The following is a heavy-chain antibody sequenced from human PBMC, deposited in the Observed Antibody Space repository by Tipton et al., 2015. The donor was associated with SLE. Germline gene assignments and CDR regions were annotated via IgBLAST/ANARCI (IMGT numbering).Heavy chain of an antibody. V-gene: IGHV3-7*01. Sequence: GSLRLSCAASGFTFSSYWMSWVRQAPGKGLEWVANIKQDGIEKYYVDSVKGRFTISRDNANNSLYLQMNSLRAEDTAVYYCARVFGPDYYGSGSYDYWGQGTRVTVCS. CDR3: ARVFGPDYYGSGSYDY. CDR2: IKQDGIEK. CDR1: GFTFSSYW. D-gene: IGHD3-10*01. J-gene: IGHJ4*02.